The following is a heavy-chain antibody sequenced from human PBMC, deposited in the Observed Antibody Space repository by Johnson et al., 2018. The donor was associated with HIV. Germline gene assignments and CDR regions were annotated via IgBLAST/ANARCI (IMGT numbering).Heavy chain of an antibody. CDR1: GFTVSSNY. CDR3: ARIRLGLGRA. V-gene: IGHV3-53*01. J-gene: IGHJ3*01. CDR2: IYSGGRT. Sequence: VQVVESGGGLIQPGGSLRLSCAASGFTVSSNYMSWVRQAPGKGLEWVSVIYSGGRTYYADFVQGRFTISRDNSKNTVYLLMNRLRGEDTAVYYCARIRLGLGRAWGQGTMVTVSS. D-gene: IGHD2-15*01.